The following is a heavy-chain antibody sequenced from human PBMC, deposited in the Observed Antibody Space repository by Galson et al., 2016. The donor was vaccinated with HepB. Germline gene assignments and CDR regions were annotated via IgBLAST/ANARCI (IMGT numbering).Heavy chain of an antibody. D-gene: IGHD3-10*01. Sequence: TLSLTCTVSGGSISSGTYCWSWIRQHPEKGLEWVGFVYYSGRTYYNPSLKSRVTMSVDTSNNHFSLRLNSVTAADTAVYYCAREAITKVRGVIISNGMDVWGQGTTVIVSS. CDR2: VYYSGRT. CDR3: AREAITKVRGVIISNGMDV. CDR1: GGSISSGTYC. J-gene: IGHJ6*02. V-gene: IGHV4-31*03.